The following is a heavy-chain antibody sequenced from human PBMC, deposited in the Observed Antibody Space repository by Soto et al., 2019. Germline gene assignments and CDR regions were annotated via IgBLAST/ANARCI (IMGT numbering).Heavy chain of an antibody. D-gene: IGHD4-17*01. CDR2: INSDGSST. J-gene: IGHJ4*02. CDR1: GFTFSSYW. CDR3: ARLVTTMTY. Sequence: GGSLRLSCAASGFTFSSYWMHWVRQTPEKGLVWVSRINSDGSSTIYADSVKGRFTISRDNAKNTLYLQMNSLRAEDTAVYYCARLVTTMTYWGQGXLVTVPS. V-gene: IGHV3-74*01.